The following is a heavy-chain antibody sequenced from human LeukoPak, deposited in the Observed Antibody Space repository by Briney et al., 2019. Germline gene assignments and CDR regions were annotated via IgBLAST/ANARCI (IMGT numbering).Heavy chain of an antibody. CDR3: ARGPYRSSASCYSYYYYGMDV. V-gene: IGHV3-30-3*01. CDR2: ISYAGSNK. D-gene: IGHD2-2*02. J-gene: IGHJ6*02. Sequence: PGGSLRLSCAASGFTFSSYAMPWVRQVPGKGLERVAVISYAGSNKYYADSVKGRFTISRDNSKNTLYLQMNSLRAEDTAVYYCARGPYRSSASCYSYYYYGMDVWGQGTTVTVSS. CDR1: GFTFSSYA.